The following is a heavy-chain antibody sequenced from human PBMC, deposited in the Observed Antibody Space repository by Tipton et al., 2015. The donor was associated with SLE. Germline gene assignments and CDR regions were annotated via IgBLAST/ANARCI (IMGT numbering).Heavy chain of an antibody. CDR3: ARAEGSWDAFDI. V-gene: IGHV4-59*01. Sequence: TLSLTCTVSGGSISSDYWTWIRQPPGKGLEWIGSIFYSGSTTYNPSLKSRVTMSVDTPKNQFSLKLSSVTAADTAVYYCARAEGSWDAFDIWGQGTMVTVSS. D-gene: IGHD2-15*01. J-gene: IGHJ3*02. CDR1: GGSISSDY. CDR2: IFYSGST.